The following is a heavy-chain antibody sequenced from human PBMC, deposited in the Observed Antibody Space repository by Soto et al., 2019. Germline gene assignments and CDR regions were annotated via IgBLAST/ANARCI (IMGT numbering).Heavy chain of an antibody. Sequence: PSETLSLTCTVSGGSISSGGYYWSWIRQHPGKGLEWIGYIYYSGSTYYNPSLKSRVTISVDTSKNQFSLKLSSVTAADTAVYYCARGSSNYSWFDPWGQGTLVTVSS. V-gene: IGHV4-31*03. CDR3: ARGSSNYSWFDP. D-gene: IGHD4-4*01. CDR1: GGSISSGGYY. J-gene: IGHJ5*02. CDR2: IYYSGST.